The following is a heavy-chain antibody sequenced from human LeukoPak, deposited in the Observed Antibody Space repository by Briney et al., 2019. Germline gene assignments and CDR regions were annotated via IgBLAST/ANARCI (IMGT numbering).Heavy chain of an antibody. CDR1: GFTFSNYW. Sequence: PGGSLRLSCAASGFTFSNYWMTWVRQAPGKGLEWVASIKEDGSEKYYVDSVKGRFTISKDNAHNSLYLQMNSLRVEDTAVYYCARDETRRFDYWGQGTLVTVSS. CDR2: IKEDGSEK. CDR3: ARDETRRFDY. V-gene: IGHV3-7*01. J-gene: IGHJ4*02.